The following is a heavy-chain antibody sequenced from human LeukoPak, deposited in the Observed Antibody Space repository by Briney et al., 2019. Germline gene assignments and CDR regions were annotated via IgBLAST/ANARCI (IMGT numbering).Heavy chain of an antibody. CDR3: TRDYGENILGNYYYYMDV. D-gene: IGHD4-17*01. J-gene: IGHJ6*03. CDR2: ISGSGGST. Sequence: GGTLRPSCAASGFTFSSYGMSWVRQAPGKGLEWVSAISGSGGSTYYADSVKGRFTISRDNSKNTLYLQMNSLRAEDTAVYYCTRDYGENILGNYYYYMDVWGKGTTVTISS. CDR1: GFTFSSYG. V-gene: IGHV3-23*01.